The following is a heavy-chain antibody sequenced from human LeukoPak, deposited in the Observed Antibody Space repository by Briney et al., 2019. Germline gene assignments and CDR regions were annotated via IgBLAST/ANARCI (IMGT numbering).Heavy chain of an antibody. V-gene: IGHV3-48*03. J-gene: IGHJ4*02. D-gene: IGHD4-17*01. CDR3: ARGGTTIDY. Sequence: PGGSLRLSCAASGFTFHIFEMNWVRQAPGKGLEWLSYISSSVVTIYYADSVKGRFNISRDNAKNSLYLQMNSLRAEDTAVYYCARGGTTIDYWGQGTLVTVSS. CDR2: ISSSVVTI. CDR1: GFTFHIFE.